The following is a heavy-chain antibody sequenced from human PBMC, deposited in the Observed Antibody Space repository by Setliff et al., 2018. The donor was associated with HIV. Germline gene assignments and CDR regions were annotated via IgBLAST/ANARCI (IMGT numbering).Heavy chain of an antibody. CDR1: GFTVSSYY. V-gene: IGHV3-66*02. J-gene: IGHJ4*02. Sequence: GGSLRLSCAASGFTVSSYYMAWVRQGPGKGLEWVSTIYSDGSTYHADSVKGRFTLSRGTSKNTLSLQMNTLRPEDTAVYFCARVRLYNSALDYWGQGTLVTVSS. CDR3: ARVRLYNSALDY. CDR2: IYSDGST. D-gene: IGHD3-22*01.